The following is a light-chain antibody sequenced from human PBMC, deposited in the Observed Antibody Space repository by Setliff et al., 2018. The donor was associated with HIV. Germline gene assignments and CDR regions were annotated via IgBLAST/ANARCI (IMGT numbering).Light chain of an antibody. V-gene: IGLV2-14*01. CDR1: SSDVGNYNY. CDR3: TSYSSNTTLGI. CDR2: DVS. Sequence: QSALAQPASVSGSPGQSITISCTGISSDVGNYNYVSWYQEHPGKAPKLMIYDVSKRPSGVSNRFSGSKSGNTASLTISGLQAEGEADYYCTSYSSNTTLGIFGTGTKVTVL. J-gene: IGLJ1*01.